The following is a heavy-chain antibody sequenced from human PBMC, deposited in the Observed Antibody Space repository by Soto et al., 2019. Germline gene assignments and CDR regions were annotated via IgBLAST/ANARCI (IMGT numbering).Heavy chain of an antibody. CDR3: AREQDSYGSYYYYYGMDV. D-gene: IGHD5-18*01. Sequence: GASVKVSCKASGGTFSSYAISWVRQAPGQGLEWMGGIIPIFGTANYAQKFQGRVTITADESTSTAYMELSSLRSEDTAVYYCAREQDSYGSYYYYYGMDVCGQGTTVTVSS. V-gene: IGHV1-69*13. CDR2: IIPIFGTA. J-gene: IGHJ6*02. CDR1: GGTFSSYA.